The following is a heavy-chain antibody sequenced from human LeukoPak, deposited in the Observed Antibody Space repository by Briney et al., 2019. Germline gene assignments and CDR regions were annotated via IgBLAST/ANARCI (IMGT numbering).Heavy chain of an antibody. D-gene: IGHD2-15*01. J-gene: IGHJ4*02. CDR3: ARVPTLGYCDGGSCYRFDF. CDR2: MNPKSGNT. V-gene: IGHV1-8*01. CDR1: EYTFTSYD. Sequence: ASVNISCKASEYTFTSYDINWVRQAPGQGLEWMGWMNPKSGNTGYAQKFQGRVSMTRDTSISTAYMELNSLRYEDTAVYYCARVPTLGYCDGGSCYRFDFWGQGTPVTVSS.